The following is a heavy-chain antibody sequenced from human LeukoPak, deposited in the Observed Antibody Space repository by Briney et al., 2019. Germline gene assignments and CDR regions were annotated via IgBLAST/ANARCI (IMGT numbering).Heavy chain of an antibody. CDR1: GGSIISSSYY. J-gene: IGHJ4*02. V-gene: IGHV4-39*07. CDR2: INHSGST. D-gene: IGHD3-10*01. CDR3: ARGFYGSGSSNLDY. Sequence: PSETLSLTCTVSGGSIISSSYYWSWIRQPPGKGLEWIGEINHSGSTNYNPSLKSRVTISVDTSKNQFSLKLSPVTAADTAVYYCARGFYGSGSSNLDYWGQGTLVTVSS.